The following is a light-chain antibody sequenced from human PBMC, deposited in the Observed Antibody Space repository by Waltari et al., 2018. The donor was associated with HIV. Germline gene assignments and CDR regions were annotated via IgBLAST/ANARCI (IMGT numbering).Light chain of an antibody. CDR1: QSVSSSS. CDR3: QQYGRSPLT. Sequence: EIVLTQSPGTLSVSPGERATLSCRASQSVSSSSLAWYQQKTGQAPRLLIYGASNRATGIPDRFTGSGSGTDFTLTISRLEPEDFAVYYCQQYGRSPLTFGGGTKVEIK. V-gene: IGKV3-20*01. CDR2: GAS. J-gene: IGKJ4*01.